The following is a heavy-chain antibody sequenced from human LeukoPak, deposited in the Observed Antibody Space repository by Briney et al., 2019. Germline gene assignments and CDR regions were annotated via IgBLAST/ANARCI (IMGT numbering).Heavy chain of an antibody. D-gene: IGHD2-2*01. CDR2: IYYSGST. CDR1: GVSISTYY. Sequence: NPSETLSLTCTVSGVSISTYYWSWIRQPPGKGLEWIGFIYYSGSTNYNPSLKSRVTISVDTSTNQFSLKLSSVTTADTAVYYCARESSIHWYFDLWGRGTLVTVSS. J-gene: IGHJ2*01. CDR3: ARESSIHWYFDL. V-gene: IGHV4-59*01.